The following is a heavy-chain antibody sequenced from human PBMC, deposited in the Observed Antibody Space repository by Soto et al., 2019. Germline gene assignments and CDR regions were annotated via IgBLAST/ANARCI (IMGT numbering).Heavy chain of an antibody. Sequence: QLQLQESGPGLVKPSETLSLTCTVSGGSISSSSYYWGWIRQPPGKGLEWIVSIYYSGSTYYNPYLKSRITKSVDTSRNQFSLKLSSVTAADTAVDYCATYVLRFLEWLGSDAFDIWGQGTMVTVSS. D-gene: IGHD3-3*01. CDR1: GGSISSSSYY. J-gene: IGHJ3*02. CDR2: IYYSGST. CDR3: ATYVLRFLEWLGSDAFDI. V-gene: IGHV4-39*01.